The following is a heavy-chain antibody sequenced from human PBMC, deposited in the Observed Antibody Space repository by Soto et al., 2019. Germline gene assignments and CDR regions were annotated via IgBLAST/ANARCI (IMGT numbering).Heavy chain of an antibody. CDR2: IYYSGST. J-gene: IGHJ5*02. CDR1: GGSISSYY. D-gene: IGHD3-10*01. CDR3: ARDQVTMVRGVIIREYNWFDP. Sequence: TSETLSLTCTVSGGSISSYYWSWIRQPPGKGLEWIGYIYYSGSTNYNPSLKSRVTISVDTSKNQFSLKLSSVTAADTAVYYCARDQVTMVRGVIIREYNWFDPWGQGTLVTVSS. V-gene: IGHV4-59*01.